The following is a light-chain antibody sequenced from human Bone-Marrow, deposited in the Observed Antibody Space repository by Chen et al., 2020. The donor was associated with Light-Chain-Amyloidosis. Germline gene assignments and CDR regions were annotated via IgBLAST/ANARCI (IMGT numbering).Light chain of an antibody. CDR3: QVWDRSSDRPV. CDR2: DDS. CDR1: NIGSKS. Sequence: SYVLTQPPSVSVAPGKTARITCGGSNIGSKSVHWYQQTPGQAPLLVVYDDSDRPSGIPERLSGSNSGNAATLTSSRVEAGDEADYYCQVWDRSSDRPVFGGGTKLTVL. J-gene: IGLJ3*02. V-gene: IGLV3-21*03.